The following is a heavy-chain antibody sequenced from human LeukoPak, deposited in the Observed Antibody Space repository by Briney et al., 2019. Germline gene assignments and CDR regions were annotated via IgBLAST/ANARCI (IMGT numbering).Heavy chain of an antibody. CDR3: ARGPNTAMEFDY. J-gene: IGHJ4*02. D-gene: IGHD5-18*01. Sequence: SETLSLTCAVYGGSFGGYYWSWIRQPPGKGLEWIGEINHSGSTNYNPSLKSRVTISVDTSKNQFSLKLSSVTAADTAVYYCARGPNTAMEFDYWGQGTLVTVSS. CDR1: GGSFGGYY. V-gene: IGHV4-34*01. CDR2: INHSGST.